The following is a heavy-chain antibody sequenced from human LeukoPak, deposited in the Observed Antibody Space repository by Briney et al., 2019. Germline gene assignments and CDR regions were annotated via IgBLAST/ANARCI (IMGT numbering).Heavy chain of an antibody. CDR1: GFTFSSYS. CDR2: ISSSSSYI. V-gene: IGHV3-21*01. J-gene: IGHJ4*02. Sequence: GGSLRLSCAASGFTFSSYSMNWVRQAPGKGLEWVSSISSSSSYIYYADSVKGRFTISRDNSKNTLYLQMNSLRAEDTAVYYCAKVDDYGDYRVDYWGQGTLVTVSS. CDR3: AKVDDYGDYRVDY. D-gene: IGHD4-17*01.